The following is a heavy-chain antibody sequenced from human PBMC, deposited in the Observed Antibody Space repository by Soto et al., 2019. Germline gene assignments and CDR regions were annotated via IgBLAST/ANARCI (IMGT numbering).Heavy chain of an antibody. CDR2: ISAFNGDT. V-gene: IGHV1-18*04. CDR3: AREAGWQRMVPYD. Sequence: QVQLVQSGTEVKKPGASVNVSCKAFGYTFTSYGFSWVRQVPGQGLEWLGWISAFNGDTQYAQTMKGRLTVTTDTSTTTVYMELRRLTPADTAVYYCAREAGWQRMVPYDWGQGTLVTVS. CDR1: GYTFTSYG. D-gene: IGHD6-25*01. J-gene: IGHJ4*02.